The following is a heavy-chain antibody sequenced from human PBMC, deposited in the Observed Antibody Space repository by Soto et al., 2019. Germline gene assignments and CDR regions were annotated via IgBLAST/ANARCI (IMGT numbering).Heavy chain of an antibody. CDR1: GYTFTSYG. CDR3: ARGRYGEY. V-gene: IGHV1-18*01. D-gene: IGHD3-10*01. CDR2: ISAHNGNT. J-gene: IGHJ4*02. Sequence: QVHLVQSGAEVKKPGASVKVSCKASGYTFTSYGINWVRQAPGQGLEWMGWISAHNGNTDYAQKLQGRVIVTRDTSTSTAYMERRSLISDDPAVYYCARGRYGEYWGQGALVTVSS.